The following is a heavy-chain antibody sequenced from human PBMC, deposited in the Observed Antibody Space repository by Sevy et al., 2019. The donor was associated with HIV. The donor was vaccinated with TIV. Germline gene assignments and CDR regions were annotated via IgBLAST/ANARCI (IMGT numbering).Heavy chain of an antibody. V-gene: IGHV4-30-4*01. Sequence: SETLSLTCTVSGGSISSGDYYWSWIRQPPGKGLEWIGYIYYSGSTYYNPSLKSRVTLSVDTSKNQFSLKLSSVTAADTAVYYCARGVRGTWIQLWCDYWGQGTLVTVSS. D-gene: IGHD5-18*01. CDR3: ARGVRGTWIQLWCDY. CDR2: IYYSGST. J-gene: IGHJ4*02. CDR1: GGSISSGDYY.